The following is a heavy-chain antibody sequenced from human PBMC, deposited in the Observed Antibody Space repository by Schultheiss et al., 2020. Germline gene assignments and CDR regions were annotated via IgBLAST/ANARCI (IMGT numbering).Heavy chain of an antibody. CDR2: ISYDGSNK. CDR3: AKDGYKSD. D-gene: IGHD5-24*01. V-gene: IGHV3-30-3*02. Sequence: GGSLRLSCAASGFTFSKCGMHWVRQAPGKGLEWVAVISYDGSNKYYADSVKGRFTISRDNSNNTLYLQMNSLRAEDTAVYYCAKDGYKSDWGQGTLVTVSS. CDR1: GFTFSKCG. J-gene: IGHJ4*02.